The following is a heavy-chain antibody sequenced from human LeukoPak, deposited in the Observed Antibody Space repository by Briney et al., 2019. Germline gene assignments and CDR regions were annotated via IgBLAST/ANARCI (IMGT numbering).Heavy chain of an antibody. CDR2: ISSNGGST. J-gene: IGHJ4*02. CDR3: ARDGNPSTLLWFGESFFDY. CDR1: GFTFSSYA. Sequence: GGSLRLSCAASGFTFSSYAMHWVRQAPGKGLEYVSAISSNGGSTYYANSVKGRFTISRDNSKNTLYLQMGSLRAEDMAVYYCARDGNPSTLLWFGESFFDYWGQGTLVTVSS. D-gene: IGHD3-10*01. V-gene: IGHV3-64*01.